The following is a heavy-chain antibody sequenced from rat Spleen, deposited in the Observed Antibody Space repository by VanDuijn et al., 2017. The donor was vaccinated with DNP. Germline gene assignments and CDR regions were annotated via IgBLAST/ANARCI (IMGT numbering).Heavy chain of an antibody. CDR3: TRDGLSDAMDA. J-gene: IGHJ4*01. D-gene: IGHD1-12*01. CDR1: GFSLTSYG. Sequence: QVQLKESGPGLVQPSQTLSLTCTVSGFSLTSYGVSWVRQPPGKGLAWIATISSGGSTYYNSALKSRLSISRDTSKSQVFLKMNSLQTEDTAIYFCTRDGLSDAMDAWGQGTSVTVSS. CDR2: ISSGGST. V-gene: IGHV2S12*01.